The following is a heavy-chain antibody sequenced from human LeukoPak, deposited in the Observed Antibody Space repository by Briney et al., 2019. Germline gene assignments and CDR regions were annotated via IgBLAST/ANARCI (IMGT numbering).Heavy chain of an antibody. D-gene: IGHD5-18*01. J-gene: IGHJ6*03. V-gene: IGHV3-23*01. CDR1: EFTFSSYA. Sequence: GGSLRLSCAASEFTFSSYAMSWVRQAPGKRLEWVSAIIGSDGNTYYADSVKGRFTISRDNSKNTLYLQMNSLRAEDTAVYYCAKEGIQVWLYYYYYMDVWGKGTTVTVSS. CDR3: AKEGIQVWLYYYYYMDV. CDR2: IIGSDGNT.